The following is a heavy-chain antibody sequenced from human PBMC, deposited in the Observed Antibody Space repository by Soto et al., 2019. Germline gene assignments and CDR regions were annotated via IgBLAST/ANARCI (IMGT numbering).Heavy chain of an antibody. CDR3: ARLEGLATISYYFDF. CDR1: DDSINSDKYY. D-gene: IGHD3-9*01. V-gene: IGHV4-39*01. Sequence: QLQLQESGPGLVKPSETLSLTCSVSDDSINSDKYYWGWIRQPPGKGLEWIGSIYYRGNAYYNPSLQSRVTISIDKSKSQCSLKLNSVTAAYSAVYFCARLEGLATISYYFDFWGPGALVTVSS. CDR2: IYYRGNA. J-gene: IGHJ4*02.